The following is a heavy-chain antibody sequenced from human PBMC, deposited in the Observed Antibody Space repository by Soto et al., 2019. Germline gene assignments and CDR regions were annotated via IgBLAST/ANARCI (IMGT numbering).Heavy chain of an antibody. V-gene: IGHV4-59*01. D-gene: IGHD3-9*01. CDR1: GGSISSYY. J-gene: IGHJ6*03. CDR3: ASTFKPTYYDILTGYYEVHYYYMDV. CDR2: IYYSGST. Sequence: SETLSLTCTVSGGSISSYYWSWIRQPPGKGLEWIGYIYYSGSTNYNPSLKSRVTISVDTSKNQFSLKLSSVTAADTAVYYCASTFKPTYYDILTGYYEVHYYYMDVWGKGTTVTVSS.